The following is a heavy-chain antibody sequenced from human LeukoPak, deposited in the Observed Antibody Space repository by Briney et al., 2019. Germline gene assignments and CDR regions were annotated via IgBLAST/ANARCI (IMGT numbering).Heavy chain of an antibody. CDR1: GGSISSYY. CDR2: IYYSGST. Sequence: SETLSLTCTVSGGSISSYYWSWIRQPPGKGLEWIGYIYYSGSTNYNPSLKSRVTISVDTSKHQFSLKLTSVTAADTAVYYCARSLRVRGVPDYMDVWGKGTTVIISS. J-gene: IGHJ6*03. CDR3: ARSLRVRGVPDYMDV. D-gene: IGHD3-10*02. V-gene: IGHV4-59*01.